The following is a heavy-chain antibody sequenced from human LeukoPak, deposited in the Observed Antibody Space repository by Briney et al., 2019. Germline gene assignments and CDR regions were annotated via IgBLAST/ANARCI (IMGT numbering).Heavy chain of an antibody. Sequence: PGGSLRLSCEASGFTFSSYAMSWVRQAPGKGLEWVSGISGSGGSTYYADSVKGRFTISRDNSKNTLYLQMNSLRAEDTAVYYCAKDMYYDFWSGPIGWFDPWGQGTLVTVSS. V-gene: IGHV3-23*01. CDR1: GFTFSSYA. D-gene: IGHD3-3*01. J-gene: IGHJ5*02. CDR2: ISGSGGST. CDR3: AKDMYYDFWSGPIGWFDP.